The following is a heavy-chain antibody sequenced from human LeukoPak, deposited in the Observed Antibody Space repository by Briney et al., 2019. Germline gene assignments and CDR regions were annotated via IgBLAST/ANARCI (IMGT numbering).Heavy chain of an antibody. D-gene: IGHD3-22*01. CDR2: ISAYNGNT. CDR3: ARHISGFDAFDI. J-gene: IGHJ3*02. Sequence: ASVKVSCKAPGYTFTSYGISWVRQAPGQGLEWMGWISAYNGNTNYAQKLQGRVTMTTDTSTSTAYMELRSLRSDDTAVYYCARHISGFDAFDIWGQGTMVTVSS. V-gene: IGHV1-18*01. CDR1: GYTFTSYG.